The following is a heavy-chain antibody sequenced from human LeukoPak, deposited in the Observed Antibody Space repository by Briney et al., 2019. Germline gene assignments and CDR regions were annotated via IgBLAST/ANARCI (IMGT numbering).Heavy chain of an antibody. V-gene: IGHV3-7*05. CDR3: AKGPYSSSNYFDY. Sequence: PGGSLRLSCAASGFTFSKYWMSWVRQAPGKGLEWVADIKEDGSGERYVDSVKGRFTISRDNSKNTLYLQMNSLRAEDTAVYYCAKGPYSSSNYFDYWGQGTLVTVSS. D-gene: IGHD6-6*01. J-gene: IGHJ4*02. CDR2: IKEDGSGE. CDR1: GFTFSKYW.